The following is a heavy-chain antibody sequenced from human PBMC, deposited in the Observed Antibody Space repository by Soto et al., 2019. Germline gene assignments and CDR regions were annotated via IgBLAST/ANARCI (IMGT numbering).Heavy chain of an antibody. CDR1: GGSVSSGSYY. D-gene: IGHD6-13*01. J-gene: IGHJ5*02. CDR2: IYYSGST. CDR3: ARDKAAAEWFDP. Sequence: SETLSLTCTVSGGSVSSGSYYWSWIRQPPGKGLEWIGYIYYSGSTNYNPSLKSRVTISVDTSKNQFSLKLSSVTAADTAAYYCARDKAAAEWFDPWGQGTLVTVSS. V-gene: IGHV4-61*01.